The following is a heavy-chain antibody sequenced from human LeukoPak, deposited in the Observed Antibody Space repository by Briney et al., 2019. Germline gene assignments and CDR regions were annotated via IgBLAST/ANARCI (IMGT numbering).Heavy chain of an antibody. Sequence: ASVKVSCKASGYTFTSHDINWVRQATGQGLEWMGWMNPNSGNTGYAQKFQGRVTMTRNTSISTAYMELSSLRSEDTAVYYCARGKSKYCSSTSCLHYYYYYYMDVWGKGTTVTISS. CDR2: MNPNSGNT. D-gene: IGHD2-2*01. J-gene: IGHJ6*03. CDR3: ARGKSKYCSSTSCLHYYYYYYMDV. CDR1: GYTFTSHD. V-gene: IGHV1-8*02.